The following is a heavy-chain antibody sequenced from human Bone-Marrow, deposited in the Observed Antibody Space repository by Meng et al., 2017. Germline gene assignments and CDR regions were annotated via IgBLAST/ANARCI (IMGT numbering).Heavy chain of an antibody. CDR3: TSNRAMDV. Sequence: GESLKISCAASGFTFSSYWMSWVRQAPGKGLEWVANIKQDGSEKYYVESVKGRFSISRDNAKNSLYLQMNSLRAEDTAVYYCTSNRAMDVWGQGTTVTVSS. J-gene: IGHJ6*02. D-gene: IGHD1-14*01. CDR2: IKQDGSEK. V-gene: IGHV3-7*01. CDR1: GFTFSSYW.